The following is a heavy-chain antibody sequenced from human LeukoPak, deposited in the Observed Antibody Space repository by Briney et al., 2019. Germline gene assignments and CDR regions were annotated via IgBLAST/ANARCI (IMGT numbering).Heavy chain of an antibody. CDR3: VPSDGDTSSIDY. CDR1: GFTFGSYG. V-gene: IGHV3-30*02. D-gene: IGHD2-2*01. Sequence: GGSLRLSCAASGFTFGSYGMHWVRQAPGKGLEWVAFIRYDGSNKYYADSVKGRFTISRDNSKNTLCLQMNSLRAEDTAVYYCVPSDGDTSSIDYWGQGTLVTVSS. J-gene: IGHJ4*02. CDR2: IRYDGSNK.